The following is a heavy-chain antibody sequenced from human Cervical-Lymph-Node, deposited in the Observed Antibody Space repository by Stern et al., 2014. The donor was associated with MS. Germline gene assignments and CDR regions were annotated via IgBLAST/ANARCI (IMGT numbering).Heavy chain of an antibody. Sequence: QVQLVQSGAVLKKPGSSVKVSCRASGGTLNNSTVSWVRQAPGQGPEWMGRIVPSLGSTNYAQKFQDRVTITADTSTNTAYMEVASLRYEDTAVYFCARQGSDRSGFGAFDLWGQGTRLTVSS. CDR1: GGTLNNST. CDR2: IVPSLGST. J-gene: IGHJ3*01. V-gene: IGHV1-69*08. CDR3: ARQGSDRSGFGAFDL. D-gene: IGHD3-22*01.